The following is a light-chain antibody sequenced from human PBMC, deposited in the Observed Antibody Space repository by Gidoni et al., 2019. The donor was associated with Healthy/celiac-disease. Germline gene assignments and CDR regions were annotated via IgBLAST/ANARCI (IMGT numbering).Light chain of an antibody. CDR3: QQYDNLPIT. CDR2: DAS. CDR1: QDISNY. V-gene: IGKV1-33*01. Sequence: DIQMTQSPSSPSASVGDRVTITCQASQDISNYLNWYQQKPGKAPKLLIYDASNLETGVPSRFSGSGSGTDFTFTISSLQPEDIATYYCQQYDNLPITFGPXTKVDIK. J-gene: IGKJ3*01.